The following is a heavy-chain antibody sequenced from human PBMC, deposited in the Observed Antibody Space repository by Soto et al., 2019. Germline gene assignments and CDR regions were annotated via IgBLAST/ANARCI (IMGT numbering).Heavy chain of an antibody. V-gene: IGHV3-74*01. CDR3: ARDAEAPYYYGMDV. CDR1: GFTFSSYW. J-gene: IGHJ6*02. CDR2: INSDGSST. Sequence: EVQLVESGGGLVQPGGSLRLSCAASGFTFSSYWMHWVRQAPGKGLVWVSRINSDGSSTSYADSVEGRFTISRDNAKNTLFLQMNSLRAEDTAVYYCARDAEAPYYYGMDVWGQGTTVTVSS.